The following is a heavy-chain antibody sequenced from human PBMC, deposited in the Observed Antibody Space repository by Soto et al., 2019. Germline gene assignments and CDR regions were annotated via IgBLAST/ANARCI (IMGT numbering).Heavy chain of an antibody. J-gene: IGHJ4*02. CDR2: IYYIGNT. CDR3: VGHDYGAQANYFDC. Sequence: SETLSLTCIVSNGSISSRSSYWGWIRQTPGKGLEWIGSIYYIGNTYYNPSLKSRVTISIDTSKTQFSLKMNSVTAADTAVYFCVGHDYGAQANYFDCCDQGALVTVA. CDR1: NGSISSRSSY. V-gene: IGHV4-39*01. D-gene: IGHD4-17*01.